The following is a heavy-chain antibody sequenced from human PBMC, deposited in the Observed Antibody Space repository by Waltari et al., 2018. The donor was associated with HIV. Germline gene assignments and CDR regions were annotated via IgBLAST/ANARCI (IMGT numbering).Heavy chain of an antibody. Sequence: GLEWIGFIYHSGNTFYNPSLKSRVILSVDTSKNQFSLKLNSVTAADTAVYYCAREVGSTIRGLTVASVYFDLWGRGTLVTVSS. D-gene: IGHD3-10*01. CDR3: AREVGSTIRGLTVASVYFDL. V-gene: IGHV4-31*02. CDR2: IYHSGNT. J-gene: IGHJ2*01.